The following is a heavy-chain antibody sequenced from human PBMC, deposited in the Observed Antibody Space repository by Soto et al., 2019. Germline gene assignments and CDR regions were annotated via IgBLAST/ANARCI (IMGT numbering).Heavy chain of an antibody. CDR2: INHSGST. CDR1: GGSFSGYY. D-gene: IGHD6-13*01. CDR3: ARGRTPSLPLKIAAAKTPWFDP. V-gene: IGHV4-34*01. Sequence: PSETLSLTCAVYGGSFSGYYWSWIRQPPGKGLEWIGEINHSGSTNYNPSLKSRVTISVDTSKNQFSLKLSSVTAADTAVYYCARGRTPSLPLKIAAAKTPWFDPWGQGTLVTVSS. J-gene: IGHJ5*02.